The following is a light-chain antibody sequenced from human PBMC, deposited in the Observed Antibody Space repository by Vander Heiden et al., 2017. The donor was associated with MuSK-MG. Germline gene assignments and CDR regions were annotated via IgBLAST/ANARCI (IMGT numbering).Light chain of an antibody. Sequence: QSALTQPAPVAGSPGQPITISCTGTSSDGGGYNYVSWYKQHPGKAPKRMIYDVSNRPSGVSNRFSGSKSGNTASLTISGLQAEDEADYYCSSYTSSSTLWVFGGGTKLTVL. CDR1: SSDGGGYNY. CDR3: SSYTSSSTLWV. V-gene: IGLV2-14*03. J-gene: IGLJ3*02. CDR2: DVS.